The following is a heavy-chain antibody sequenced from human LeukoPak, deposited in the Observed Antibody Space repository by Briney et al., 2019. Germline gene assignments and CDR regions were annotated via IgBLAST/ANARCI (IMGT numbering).Heavy chain of an antibody. CDR1: GYTFTDYY. Sequence: ASVKVSCKASGYTFTDYYMHWVRQAPGQGLEWMGWIDPSSGGTNYAQKFQGRVTVTRDTSISTAYMDLSRLRSDDTAVYYCARAGVWDYSDSSGYHNAAFDIWGQGTMVTVSS. V-gene: IGHV1-2*02. CDR3: ARAGVWDYSDSSGYHNAAFDI. CDR2: IDPSSGGT. J-gene: IGHJ3*02. D-gene: IGHD3-22*01.